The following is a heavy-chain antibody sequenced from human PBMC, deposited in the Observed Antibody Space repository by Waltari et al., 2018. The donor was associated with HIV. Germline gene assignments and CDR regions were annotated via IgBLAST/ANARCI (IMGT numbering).Heavy chain of an antibody. Sequence: QVQLVQSGAEVKKPGSSVKVSCKASGGTFSSYAISWVRQAPGQGLEWIGRISPIRGIASDAQEFQGRVTITADKSTSTAYMELSSLRSEDTAVYYFASQYDFWSGLMGYFQHWGQGTLVTVSS. CDR2: ISPIRGIA. D-gene: IGHD3-3*01. CDR1: GGTFSSYA. V-gene: IGHV1-69*04. J-gene: IGHJ1*01. CDR3: ASQYDFWSGLMGYFQH.